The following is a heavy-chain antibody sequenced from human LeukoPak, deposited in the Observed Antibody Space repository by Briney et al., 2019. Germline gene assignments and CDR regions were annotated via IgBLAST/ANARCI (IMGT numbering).Heavy chain of an antibody. J-gene: IGHJ6*03. CDR1: GGSISSRSYY. V-gene: IGHV4-39*01. Sequence: SETLSLTCNVSGGSISSRSYYWGWIRQPPGKGLEWIGTIYYSGSTYYNPSLKSRVTISVDTSKNQFSLKASSVTAADTAVYYCTRLVHYYYYYMDVWGKGTTVTVSS. CDR2: IYYSGST. CDR3: TRLVHYYYYYMDV.